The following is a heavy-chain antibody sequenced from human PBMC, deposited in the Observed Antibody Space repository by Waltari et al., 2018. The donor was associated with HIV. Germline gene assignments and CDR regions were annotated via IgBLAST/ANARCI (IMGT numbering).Heavy chain of an antibody. CDR3: TKDPVTAVGNINWFDP. V-gene: IGHV3-23*01. Sequence: SGFSFSLHALKWVRQAPGKGLEWVSGISGSGDNRYYADSVKGRFTISRDNSKNKVFLQMKSLRPEDTAFYYCTKDPVTAVGNINWFDPWGQGTLVTVSS. D-gene: IGHD6-13*01. J-gene: IGHJ5*02. CDR2: ISGSGDNR. CDR1: GFSFSLHA.